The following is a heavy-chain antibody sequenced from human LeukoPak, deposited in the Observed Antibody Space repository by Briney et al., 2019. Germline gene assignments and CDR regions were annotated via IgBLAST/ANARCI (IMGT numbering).Heavy chain of an antibody. CDR3: IPVAGTGFDY. Sequence: GVSLRLSCAASGFAFSSYAMTWVRQAPGKGLEWVSAISGSGGSTYYADSVKGRFTISRDNSKNTLFLQMNSPRAEDTAVYYGIPVAGTGFDYWGQGTLVTVSS. CDR1: GFAFSSYA. V-gene: IGHV3-23*01. J-gene: IGHJ4*02. D-gene: IGHD6-19*01. CDR2: ISGSGGST.